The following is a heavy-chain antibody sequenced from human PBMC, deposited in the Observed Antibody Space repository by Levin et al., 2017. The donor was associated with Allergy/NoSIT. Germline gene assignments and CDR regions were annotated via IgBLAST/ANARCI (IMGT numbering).Heavy chain of an antibody. V-gene: IGHV3-21*01. D-gene: IGHD6-19*01. J-gene: IGHJ4*02. CDR1: GFTFSSYS. Sequence: GGSLRLSCAASGFTFSSYSMNWVRQAPGKGLEWVSSISSSSSYMYYADSVKGRFTISRDNAKNSLYLEMNSLRAEDTAVYYCARDEGAVAGKDFDYWGQGTLVTVSS. CDR2: ISSSSSYM. CDR3: ARDEGAVAGKDFDY.